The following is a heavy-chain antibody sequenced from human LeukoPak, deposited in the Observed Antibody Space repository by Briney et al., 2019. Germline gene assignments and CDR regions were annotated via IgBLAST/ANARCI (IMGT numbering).Heavy chain of an antibody. D-gene: IGHD3-9*01. CDR2: ICGYSGPA. J-gene: IGHJ4*02. CDR3: ARDLDTGNYFFAY. CDR1: GFSFGIYG. V-gene: IGHV3-48*04. Sequence: GGSLRLSCAASGFSFGIYGLSWVRQAPGKGLQWISYICGYSGPAYYADSVEGRFTISRDNAKNSVFLQMNSVRAEDTAVYYCARDLDTGNYFFAYWGQGTPVIVSS.